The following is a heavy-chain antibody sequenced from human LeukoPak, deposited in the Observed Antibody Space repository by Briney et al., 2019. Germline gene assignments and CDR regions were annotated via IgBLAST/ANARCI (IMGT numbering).Heavy chain of an antibody. Sequence: SETLSLTCAVYGGSFSGYYWSWIRQPPGKGLEWIGEINNSGSTNYNPSLKSRVTIAVDTSKNQFSLKLSSVTAADTAVYYCASTGATSGISNYYMDVWGKGTTVTVSS. CDR3: ASTGATSGISNYYMDV. D-gene: IGHD1-26*01. CDR2: INNSGST. J-gene: IGHJ6*03. CDR1: GGSFSGYY. V-gene: IGHV4-34*01.